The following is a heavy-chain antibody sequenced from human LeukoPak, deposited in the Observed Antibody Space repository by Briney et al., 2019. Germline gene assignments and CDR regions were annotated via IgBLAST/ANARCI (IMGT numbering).Heavy chain of an antibody. V-gene: IGHV3-21*01. Sequence: GGSLRLSCAASGFTFSTYSMNWVRQAPGKGLEWVSSISSSSDYIHYADSLKGRFTISRDDAKNSLYLQMNSLRAENTAVYCCARDPWGSSSFWGQGTLVTVSS. CDR1: GFTFSTYS. CDR3: ARDPWGSSSF. J-gene: IGHJ4*02. D-gene: IGHD6-6*01. CDR2: ISSSSDYI.